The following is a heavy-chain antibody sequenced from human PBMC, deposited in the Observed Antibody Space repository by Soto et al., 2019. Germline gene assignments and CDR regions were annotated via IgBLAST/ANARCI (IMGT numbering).Heavy chain of an antibody. CDR2: IKQDGSEK. CDR3: ATARGRTYYFDH. Sequence: EVQLVESGGGLVQPGGSLRLSCAASGFTFSDSWMTWVRQAPGKGLEWVASIKQDGSEKYYVDSVKGRCTISRNNDRNSLDLQMNSLRAEDTAVYYCATARGRTYYFDHWGQGSLVTVSS. CDR1: GFTFSDSW. J-gene: IGHJ4*02. D-gene: IGHD1-7*01. V-gene: IGHV3-7*01.